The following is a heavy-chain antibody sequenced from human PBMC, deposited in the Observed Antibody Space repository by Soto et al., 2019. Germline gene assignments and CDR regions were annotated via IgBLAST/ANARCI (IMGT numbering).Heavy chain of an antibody. CDR1: GLSVSANY. D-gene: IGHD5-18*01. Sequence: EIQLVESGGGLIQPGGSLRLICAASGLSVSANYMTWVRQVPGKGLEWLSIIYRGGGTYYADSLRGRAIISRDASKNMVFLQMSTLTVDDAGVYYCARRDDSEAFAIWGRGTVVNVSS. V-gene: IGHV3-53*01. CDR3: ARRDDSEAFAI. J-gene: IGHJ3*02. CDR2: IYRGGGT.